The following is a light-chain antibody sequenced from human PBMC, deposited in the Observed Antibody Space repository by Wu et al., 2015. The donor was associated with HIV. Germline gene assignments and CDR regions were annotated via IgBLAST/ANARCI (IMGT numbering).Light chain of an antibody. J-gene: IGKJ3*01. CDR2: DAS. CDR1: QSVSSY. CDR3: QQSYSAPXT. V-gene: IGKV3-11*01. Sequence: EIVLTQSPATLSLSPGERATLSCRASQSVSSYLAWYQQKPGQAPRLLIYDASNRATGIPARFSGSGSGTDFTLTISSLEPEDFATYYCQQSYSAPXTFGPGTKVDIK.